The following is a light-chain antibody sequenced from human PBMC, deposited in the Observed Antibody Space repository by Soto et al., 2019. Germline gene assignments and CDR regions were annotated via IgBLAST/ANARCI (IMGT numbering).Light chain of an antibody. CDR1: QSLVYSDGNTY. CDR2: KVS. Sequence: DVVVTQSPLSLPVTLGQPASISCRSSQSLVYSDGNTYLSWFHQRPGQSPRRLIYKVSNRDSGVPDRFSGSGSGTDFTPKISRVEAEDVGVYYCMQGTKWPGTFGQGTKLEIK. V-gene: IGKV2-30*01. J-gene: IGKJ2*01. CDR3: MQGTKWPGT.